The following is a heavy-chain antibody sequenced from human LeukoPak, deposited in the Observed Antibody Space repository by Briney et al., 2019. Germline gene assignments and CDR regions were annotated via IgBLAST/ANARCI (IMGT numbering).Heavy chain of an antibody. CDR2: IWYDGSNK. Sequence: GGSLRLSCAASGFTFSSYGMHWVRQAPGKGLEWVAVIWYDGSNKYYADSVKGRFTISRDNSKNTLYLQMNSLRAEDTAVYYCAKDLMGATLFFDYWGQGTLVTVSS. CDR1: GFTFSSYG. D-gene: IGHD1-26*01. V-gene: IGHV3-33*06. J-gene: IGHJ4*02. CDR3: AKDLMGATLFFDY.